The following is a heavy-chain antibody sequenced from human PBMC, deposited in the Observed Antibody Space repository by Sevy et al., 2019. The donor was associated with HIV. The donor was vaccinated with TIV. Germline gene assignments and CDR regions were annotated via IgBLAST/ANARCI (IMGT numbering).Heavy chain of an antibody. D-gene: IGHD2-15*01. Sequence: ASVKVSCKASGYSFTGYYIHWVRQAPGQGLEWMGWINPNNGGTNYAQEFQGRVTMTRDTSISTVYMELGRLKSDDPAVYYCARAPVYCRGGNCYPYHFDYWGQGTLVTVSS. CDR2: INPNNGGT. CDR1: GYSFTGYY. J-gene: IGHJ4*02. CDR3: ARAPVYCRGGNCYPYHFDY. V-gene: IGHV1-2*02.